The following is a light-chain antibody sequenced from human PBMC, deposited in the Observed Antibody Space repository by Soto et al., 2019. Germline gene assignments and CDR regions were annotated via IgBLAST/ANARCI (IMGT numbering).Light chain of an antibody. Sequence: IVMTQSPDSLSVSPGERATLSCRASQSVSSNLAWYQQKPGQAPRLLIQRASTMATGIPARFSGSGSGTEFTLTISSLQSEDFAVYFCQQYNNWPGTFGQGTKVDIK. CDR3: QQYNNWPGT. J-gene: IGKJ1*01. V-gene: IGKV3-15*01. CDR1: QSVSSN. CDR2: RAS.